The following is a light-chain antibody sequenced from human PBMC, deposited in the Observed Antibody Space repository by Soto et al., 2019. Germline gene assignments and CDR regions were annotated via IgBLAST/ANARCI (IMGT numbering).Light chain of an antibody. CDR2: LNSDGSH. CDR3: QTWGTGIQV. V-gene: IGLV4-69*01. Sequence: QSVLTQSPSASASLGASVKLTCTLSSGHSSYAIAWHQQQPEKGPRYLMKLNSDGSHSKWDGIPDRFSGSSSGAERYLTISSLQSEDEADYYCQTWGTGIQVFGGGTKLTVL. J-gene: IGLJ3*02. CDR1: SGHSSYA.